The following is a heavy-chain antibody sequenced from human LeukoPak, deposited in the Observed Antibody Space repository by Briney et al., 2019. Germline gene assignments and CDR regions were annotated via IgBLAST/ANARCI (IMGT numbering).Heavy chain of an antibody. CDR2: TYTSGST. D-gene: IGHD2-2*01. CDR1: GGSISSGSYY. V-gene: IGHV4-61*02. CDR3: ARSYDIVVVPAAIPFDY. J-gene: IGHJ4*02. Sequence: SETLSLTCTVSGGSISSGSYYWSWTRQPAGKALEWIGRTYTSGSTNYNPSLKSRVTISVDTSKNQFSLKLSSVTAADTAVYYCARSYDIVVVPAAIPFDYWGQGTLVTVSS.